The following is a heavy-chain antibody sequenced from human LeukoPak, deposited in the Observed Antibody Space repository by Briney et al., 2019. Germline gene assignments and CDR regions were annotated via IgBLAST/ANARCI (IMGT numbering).Heavy chain of an antibody. Sequence: GGSLRLSCAASGFTFSTYEMNWVRQAPGKGLEWVSYISTRATTMYYADSVKGRFTISRDNAKNSLYLQMNSLRAEDTAVYYCARLTWLDFDYWGQGTLVTVSS. CDR3: ARLTWLDFDY. CDR2: ISTRATTM. V-gene: IGHV3-48*03. J-gene: IGHJ4*02. D-gene: IGHD6-19*01. CDR1: GFTFSTYE.